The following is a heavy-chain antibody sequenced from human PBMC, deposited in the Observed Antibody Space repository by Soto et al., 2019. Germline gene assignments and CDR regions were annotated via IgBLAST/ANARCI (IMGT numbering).Heavy chain of an antibody. CDR1: GGSISSYY. Sequence: KTSETLSLTCTVSGGSISSYYWSWIRQPAGKGLEWIGRIYTSGSTNYNPSLKSRVTMSVDTSKNQFSLKLSSVTAADTAVYYCARDWTGYSSGWFWFDPWGQGTLVTVSS. CDR2: IYTSGST. V-gene: IGHV4-4*07. D-gene: IGHD6-19*01. J-gene: IGHJ5*02. CDR3: ARDWTGYSSGWFWFDP.